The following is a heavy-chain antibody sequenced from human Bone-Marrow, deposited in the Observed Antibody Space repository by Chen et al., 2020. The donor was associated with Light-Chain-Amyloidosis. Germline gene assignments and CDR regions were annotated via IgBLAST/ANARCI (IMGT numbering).Heavy chain of an antibody. CDR3: AKDGKEWLPDA. D-gene: IGHD3-3*01. Sequence: EVQLLESGGGLVQTGGSLRLSCAASGFSFSNYAMSWVRQAPGKGLGWVSAISPSGGRTYYADSVKGRLTISRDNSENTLYLQMNSLRVEDTAVYYCAKDGKEWLPDAWGQGTLVTVSS. CDR2: ISPSGGRT. CDR1: GFSFSNYA. J-gene: IGHJ5*02. V-gene: IGHV3-23*01.